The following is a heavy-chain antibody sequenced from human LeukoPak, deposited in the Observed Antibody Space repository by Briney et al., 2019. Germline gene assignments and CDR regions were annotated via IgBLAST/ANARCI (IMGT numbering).Heavy chain of an antibody. V-gene: IGHV3-7*01. CDR2: IKQDGSEK. D-gene: IGHD2-2*01. Sequence: GGSLRLSCAASGFSFSNYWMRWIRQAPGKGLEWVANIKQDGSEKYYVDSEKGRFTVSRDNAKNSLYLQMNSLRAEDTAVYYCARVQVVVPSLFDYFDYWGQGTLVTVSS. J-gene: IGHJ4*02. CDR1: GFSFSNYW. CDR3: ARVQVVVPSLFDYFDY.